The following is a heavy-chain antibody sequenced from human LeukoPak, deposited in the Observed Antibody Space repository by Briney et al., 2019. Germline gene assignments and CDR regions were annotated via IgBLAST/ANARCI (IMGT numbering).Heavy chain of an antibody. CDR3: ARGPELVLDY. CDR2: ISSSSTYI. Sequence: GGSLRLSCAASGFTFSSYSMNWVRQAPGKGLEWVSSISSSSTYIYYADSVKGRFTISRDNAKNSLYLQMNSLRAKDTAVFYCARGPELVLDYWGQGTLVTVSS. J-gene: IGHJ4*02. V-gene: IGHV3-21*01. CDR1: GFTFSSYS. D-gene: IGHD1-7*01.